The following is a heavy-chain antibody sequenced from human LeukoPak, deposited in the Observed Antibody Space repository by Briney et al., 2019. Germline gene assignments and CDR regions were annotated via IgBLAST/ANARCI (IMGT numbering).Heavy chain of an antibody. CDR2: INHSGST. CDR3: ARPGGDYVSEFDP. D-gene: IGHD4-17*01. CDR1: GGSFSGYF. V-gene: IGHV4-34*01. Sequence: SETLSLTCTVYGGSFSGYFWSWIRQSPGKGLEWLGEINHSGSTNYNPSLKSRVTISADTSMKQFSLKLTSVTAADTAVYYCARPGGDYVSEFDPWGQGTLVTVSS. J-gene: IGHJ5*02.